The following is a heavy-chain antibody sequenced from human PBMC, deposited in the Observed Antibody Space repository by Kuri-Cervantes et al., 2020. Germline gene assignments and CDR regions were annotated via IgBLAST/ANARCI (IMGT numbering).Heavy chain of an antibody. J-gene: IGHJ4*02. V-gene: IGHV3-30*03. D-gene: IGHD6-6*01. Sequence: GGSLRLSCAASGFTFSSYGMHWVRQAPGKGLEWVAVISYDGSNKYYADSVKGRFTISRDNSKNTLYLQMNSLRAEDTAVYYCARALVIEYSGSSEAFDYWGQGTLVTVSS. CDR2: ISYDGSNK. CDR1: GFTFSSYG. CDR3: ARALVIEYSGSSEAFDY.